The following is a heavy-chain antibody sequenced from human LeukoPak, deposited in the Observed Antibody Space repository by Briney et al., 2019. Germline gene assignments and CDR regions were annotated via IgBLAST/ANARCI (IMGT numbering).Heavy chain of an antibody. V-gene: IGHV1-2*02. D-gene: IGHD3-10*01. J-gene: IGHJ4*02. CDR3: ARGRTSYYYGSGSQPPPDY. Sequence: ASVKVSCKASGDTFTGYYMHWVRQAPGQGLEWMGWINPNSGGTNYAQKFQGRVTMTRDTSISTAYMELSRLRSDDTAVYYCARGRTSYYYGSGSQPPPDYWGQGTLVTVSS. CDR2: INPNSGGT. CDR1: GDTFTGYY.